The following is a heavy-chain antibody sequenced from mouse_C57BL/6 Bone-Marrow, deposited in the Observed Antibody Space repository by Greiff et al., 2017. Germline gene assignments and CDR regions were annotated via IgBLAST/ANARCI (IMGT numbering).Heavy chain of an antibody. V-gene: IGHV1-63*01. CDR2: IYPGGGYT. D-gene: IGHD1-1*01. CDR1: GYTFTNYW. Sequence: QVQLQQSGAELVRPGTSVKMSCKASGYTFTNYWIGWAKQRPGHGLEWIGDIYPGGGYTNYNEKFKGKATLTADKSSSTAYMQFSSLTSEDSAIYYCARGDLDYYGSSYAMDYWGQGTSVTVSS. CDR3: ARGDLDYYGSSYAMDY. J-gene: IGHJ4*01.